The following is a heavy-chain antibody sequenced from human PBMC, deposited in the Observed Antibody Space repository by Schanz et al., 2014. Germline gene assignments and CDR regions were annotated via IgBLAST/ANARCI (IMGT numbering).Heavy chain of an antibody. Sequence: QVQLQESGPGLVKPSETLSLTCSVSGGSIRTYFWAWIRQPPGKGLEWIGFIYYSGSTNYNPSHKSRVPIPVDMSKTRFPLTLTSVTAADTGVYYCARQYSGWSRFDPWGQGIRVTVSS. V-gene: IGHV4-59*08. D-gene: IGHD6-19*01. CDR1: GGSIRTYF. CDR2: IYYSGST. CDR3: ARQYSGWSRFDP. J-gene: IGHJ5*02.